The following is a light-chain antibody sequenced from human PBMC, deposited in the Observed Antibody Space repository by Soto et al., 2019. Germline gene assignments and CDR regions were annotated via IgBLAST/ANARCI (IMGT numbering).Light chain of an antibody. CDR3: SSYPTSNTRQIV. J-gene: IGLJ1*01. V-gene: IGLV2-14*03. Sequence: QSALTQPASVSGSPGQSITISCTGTSSDFGGYNYVSWYQHHPGKAPKLIIYDVTNRPSGVSNPFSGSKSGNTASLTISGLQPEDEADYYCSSYPTSNTRQIVVGTGTKLTVL. CDR1: SSDFGGYNY. CDR2: DVT.